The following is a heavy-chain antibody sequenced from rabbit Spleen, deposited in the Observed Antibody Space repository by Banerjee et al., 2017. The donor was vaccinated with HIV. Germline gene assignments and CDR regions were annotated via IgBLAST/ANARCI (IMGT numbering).Heavy chain of an antibody. J-gene: IGHJ6*01. CDR3: ARVGGVGVYGYATL. CDR1: GFDFSTYY. V-gene: IGHV1S7*01. D-gene: IGHD6-1*01. Sequence: QLEESGGDLVKPEGSLKLSCKGSGFDFSTYYMSWVRQAPGKGLEWIGLIEPIFGTTSSANWVKGRFTISSPNAQNTLYLQVKSLTAADTATYFCARVGGVGVYGYATLWGPGTLVTVS. CDR2: IEPIFGTT.